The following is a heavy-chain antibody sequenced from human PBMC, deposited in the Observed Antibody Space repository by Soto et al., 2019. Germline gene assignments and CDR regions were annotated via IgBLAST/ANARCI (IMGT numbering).Heavy chain of an antibody. D-gene: IGHD3-22*01. Sequence: SETLSLTCTVSGGTISTDSWSWSRQPAGKGLEWIGYIYYSGSTNYNPSLKSRVTISVDTSKNQFSLKLSSVTAADTAVYYCAREGRDSSVYKRWYFDYWGQGTLVTVS. CDR1: GGTISTDS. CDR3: AREGRDSSVYKRWYFDY. V-gene: IGHV4-59*01. CDR2: IYYSGST. J-gene: IGHJ4*02.